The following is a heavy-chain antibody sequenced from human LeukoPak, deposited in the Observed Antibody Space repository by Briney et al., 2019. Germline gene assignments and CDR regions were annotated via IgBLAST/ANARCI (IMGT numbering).Heavy chain of an antibody. D-gene: IGHD3-3*01. V-gene: IGHV3-30*04. CDR3: ARAPSGYYPYFAC. Sequence: PGGSPRLSCAASEFTFSSYTMHWVRQAPGKGLEWVAVISYDGSDKYYADSVKGRFTISRDNSKNTLYLQMNNLRAEDAAMYYCARAPSGYYPYFACWGQATLLTVSS. CDR1: EFTFSSYT. J-gene: IGHJ4*02. CDR2: ISYDGSDK.